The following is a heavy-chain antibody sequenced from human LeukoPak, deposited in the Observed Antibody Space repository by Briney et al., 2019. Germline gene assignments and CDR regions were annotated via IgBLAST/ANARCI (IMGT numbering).Heavy chain of an antibody. D-gene: IGHD3-10*01. CDR1: GFTFNNYA. V-gene: IGHV3-23*01. CDR3: AKSTYGSGRHAFDI. CDR2: ISGSGGST. J-gene: IGHJ3*02. Sequence: GGSLRLSCAASGFTFNNYAMSWVRQAPGKGLEWVSAISGSGGSTYYADSVKGRFTISRDNSKNTLYLQMNSLRAEDTAVYYCAKSTYGSGRHAFDIWGQGTMVTVSS.